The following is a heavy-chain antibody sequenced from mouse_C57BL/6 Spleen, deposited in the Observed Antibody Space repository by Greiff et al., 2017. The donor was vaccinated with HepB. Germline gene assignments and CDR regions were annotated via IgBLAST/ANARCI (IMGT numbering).Heavy chain of an antibody. CDR3: ARSSSTGLDYFDY. J-gene: IGHJ2*01. V-gene: IGHV1-82*01. CDR1: GYAFSSSW. Sequence: VKLMESGPELVKPGASVKISCKASGYAFSSSWMNWVKQRPGKGLEWIGRIYPGDGDTNYNGKFKGKATLTADKSSSTAYMQLSSLTSEDSAVYFCARSSSTGLDYFDYWGQGTTLTVSS. D-gene: IGHD1-1*01. CDR2: IYPGDGDT.